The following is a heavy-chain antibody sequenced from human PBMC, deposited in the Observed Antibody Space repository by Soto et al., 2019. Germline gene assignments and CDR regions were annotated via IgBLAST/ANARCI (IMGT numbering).Heavy chain of an antibody. CDR2: ITPIYPTT. J-gene: IGHJ4*02. V-gene: IGHV1-69*15. Sequence: QVQLVQSGAEVRKPGSSVQVSCKASGGTFSTYTFSWVRQAPGQGLEWMGSITPIYPTTNHAETFQGRLTVTADGSTSTVYMELSSLTSDDTSVYYCARIPRYSFPTSDDLDSWGQGTLVTVSS. D-gene: IGHD5-18*01. CDR1: GGTFSTYT. CDR3: ARIPRYSFPTSDDLDS.